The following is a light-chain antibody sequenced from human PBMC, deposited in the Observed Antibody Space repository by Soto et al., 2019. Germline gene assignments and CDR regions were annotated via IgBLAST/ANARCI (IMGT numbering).Light chain of an antibody. CDR3: MQGTHWPRT. Sequence: DIVMTQSPLSLPVTPGEPASISCRSSQSLLHSNGYNYLDWYLQKPGQSPQLLIYLRSNRASGVPDRFSGSGSGTDFTLKISRVEAEDVGVYYCMQGTHWPRTFGQGTKVDI. CDR2: LRS. V-gene: IGKV2-28*01. J-gene: IGKJ1*01. CDR1: QSLLHSNGYNY.